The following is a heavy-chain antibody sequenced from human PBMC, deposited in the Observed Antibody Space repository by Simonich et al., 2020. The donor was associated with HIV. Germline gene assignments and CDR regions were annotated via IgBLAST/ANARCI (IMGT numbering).Heavy chain of an antibody. CDR2: ISLNSGSI. CDR1: GFTFDDYA. CDR3: AKGGISMVRGVINY. J-gene: IGHJ4*02. V-gene: IGHV3-9*01. Sequence: EVQLVESGGGLVQPGRSLRLSCAASGFTFDDYAMHWVRQAPGKGMEWVSGISLNSGSIGYGDSVKGRFTISRDNAKNSLYLQMNSLRAEDTAFYYCAKGGISMVRGVINYWGQGTLVTVSS. D-gene: IGHD3-10*01.